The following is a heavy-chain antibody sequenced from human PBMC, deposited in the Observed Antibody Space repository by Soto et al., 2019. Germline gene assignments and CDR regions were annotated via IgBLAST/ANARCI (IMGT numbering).Heavy chain of an antibody. Sequence: EVQLVESGGGLIQPGGSLRLSCAASGFTVSSNYMSWVRQAPGKGLEWVSVIYSAGSSYYADSVKGRFTISRDNSKNTLYLQMNRLRAEDTAVYYCARDETGTYYFDFRGQGTLVTVSS. CDR1: GFTVSSNY. V-gene: IGHV3-53*01. CDR2: IYSAGSS. CDR3: ARDETGTYYFDF. J-gene: IGHJ4*02. D-gene: IGHD7-27*01.